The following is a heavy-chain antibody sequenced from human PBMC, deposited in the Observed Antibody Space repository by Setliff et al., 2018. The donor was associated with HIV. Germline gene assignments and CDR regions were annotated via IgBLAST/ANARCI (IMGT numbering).Heavy chain of an antibody. Sequence: ASVKVSCKVYGYTLSELSIHWVRQAPGKGLEWMGYFDPQDGETVYAQKFQGRVTMARVTSLSTAYMELSRLRSDDTAVYYCAREGVVLAAIPERWFDPWGQGTLVTVSS. D-gene: IGHD2-15*01. CDR1: GYTLSELS. CDR3: AREGVVLAAIPERWFDP. V-gene: IGHV1-24*01. J-gene: IGHJ5*02. CDR2: FDPQDGET.